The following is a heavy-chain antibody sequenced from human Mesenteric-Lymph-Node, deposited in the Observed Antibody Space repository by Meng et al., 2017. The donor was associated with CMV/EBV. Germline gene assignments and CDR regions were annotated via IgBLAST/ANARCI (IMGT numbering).Heavy chain of an antibody. D-gene: IGHD1-14*01. J-gene: IGHJ6*02. CDR1: GDSITNYY. Sequence: SETLSLTCTVSGDSITNYYWSWIRQTPGKGLEWIAFIYYTGSTNYNPSLKSRVTISVGTSKNQFSLNLSSVTAADTAVYYCARHNSHYYYYGMDVWGQGTTVTVSS. CDR2: IYYTGST. V-gene: IGHV4-59*01. CDR3: ARHNSHYYYYGMDV.